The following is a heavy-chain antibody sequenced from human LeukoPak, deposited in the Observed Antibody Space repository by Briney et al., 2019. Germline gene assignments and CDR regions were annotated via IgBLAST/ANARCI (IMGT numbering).Heavy chain of an antibody. Sequence: SGPKLVKPTQTLTLTCTFSGFSLSTSGVGVGWIRQPPGMVGKSKAPLYWDDEKRYSPSLKSRLAITKNTSKNQEVLTMTNMDPVDTGTYYCAHSKTTRASPFDIWGQETRVAV. CDR2: LYWDDEK. J-gene: IGHJ3*02. V-gene: IGHV2-5*02. D-gene: IGHD1-1*01. CDR1: GFSLSTSGVG. CDR3: AHSKTTRASPFDI.